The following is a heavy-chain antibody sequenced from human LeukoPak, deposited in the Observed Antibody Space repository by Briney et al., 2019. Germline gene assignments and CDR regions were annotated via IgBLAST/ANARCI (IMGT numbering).Heavy chain of an antibody. CDR3: ARGLGY. Sequence: SSQTLSLTCAVYGGSFSGYYWSWIRQPPGKGLEWIGEINHGGSTNYNPSLKSRVTISVDTSKNQFSLKLSSVTAADTAVYYCARGLGYWGQGTLVTVSS. V-gene: IGHV4-34*01. J-gene: IGHJ4*02. CDR2: INHGGST. CDR1: GGSFSGYY. D-gene: IGHD7-27*01.